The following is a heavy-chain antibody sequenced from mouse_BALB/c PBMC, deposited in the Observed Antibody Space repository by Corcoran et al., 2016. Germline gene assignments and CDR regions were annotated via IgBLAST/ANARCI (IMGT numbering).Heavy chain of an antibody. V-gene: IGHV1-22*01. D-gene: IGHD1-1*02. CDR2: INPNTGGT. Sequence: EIQLQQSGPELVKPEESGKISGKTSRSTFPEYTVHWVKPSHGESLEWIGGINPNTGGTSYNQKFKGKPTLTVDKSSSTVYMELRSLTSEDSAVYYCARSLLYGYFDYWGQGTTLTVSS. CDR3: ARSLLYGYFDY. CDR1: RSTFPEYT. J-gene: IGHJ2*01.